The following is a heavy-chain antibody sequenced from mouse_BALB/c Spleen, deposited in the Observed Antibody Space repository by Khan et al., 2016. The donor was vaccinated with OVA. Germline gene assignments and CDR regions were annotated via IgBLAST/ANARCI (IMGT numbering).Heavy chain of an antibody. Sequence: QVQLQESGPGLVQPSQTVTMTCTASGFSFSTYGVHWVRQTPGKGLEWVGVIWRGGGTAYNEAFISRLSISKDNSENQVFFKMNSLQVDDTAIYYCARNYDYDGGLAYWGQGTLVTVSA. V-gene: IGHV2-2*01. CDR2: IWRGGGT. CDR1: GFSFSTYG. CDR3: ARNYDYDGGLAY. J-gene: IGHJ3*01. D-gene: IGHD2-4*01.